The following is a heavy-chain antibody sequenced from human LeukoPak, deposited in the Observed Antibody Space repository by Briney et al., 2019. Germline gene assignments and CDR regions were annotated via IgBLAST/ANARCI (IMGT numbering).Heavy chain of an antibody. CDR1: GYTFASYA. D-gene: IGHD6-19*01. CDR3: ARLSEQSLVHFDY. J-gene: IGHJ4*02. Sequence: ASVKVSCKASGYTFASYAMHWVRQAPGQRLGWMGWIKAGNGNTKYSQTFQGRVTITRDTSASTAYMELSSLRSEDTAVYYCARLSEQSLVHFDYWGQGTLVTVSS. V-gene: IGHV1-3*01. CDR2: IKAGNGNT.